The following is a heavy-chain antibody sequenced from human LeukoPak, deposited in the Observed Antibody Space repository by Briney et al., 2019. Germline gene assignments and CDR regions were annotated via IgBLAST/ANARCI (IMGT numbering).Heavy chain of an antibody. CDR3: ARENIVVVTAIRDAFDI. CDR1: GFTFSSYW. D-gene: IGHD2-21*02. V-gene: IGHV3-74*01. Sequence: GGSLRLSCAASGFTFSSYWMQWVRQAPGKGLVWVSRIDGDGSSTNYADSVKGRFTISRDNAKNTLYLQMNSLRAEDTAVYYCARENIVVVTAIRDAFDIWGQGTMVTVSS. CDR2: IDGDGSST. J-gene: IGHJ3*02.